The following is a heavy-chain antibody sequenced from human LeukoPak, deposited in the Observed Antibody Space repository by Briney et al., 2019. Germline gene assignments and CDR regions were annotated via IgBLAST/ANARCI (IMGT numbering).Heavy chain of an antibody. CDR3: ARDGKDIMVRGVIDYGMDV. J-gene: IGHJ6*02. D-gene: IGHD3-10*01. V-gene: IGHV1-2*02. Sequence: GASVTVSCKASGYTFTGDYMHWVRQAPGQGLEWMGWINPNSGGTNYAQKFQGRVTMTRDTYISTAYMELSRLRSDDTAVYYCARDGKDIMVRGVIDYGMDVWGQGTTVTVSS. CDR1: GYTFTGDY. CDR2: INPNSGGT.